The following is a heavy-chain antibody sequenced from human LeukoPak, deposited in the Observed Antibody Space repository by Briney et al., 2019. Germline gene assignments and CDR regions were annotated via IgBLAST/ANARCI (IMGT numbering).Heavy chain of an antibody. V-gene: IGHV3-9*01. J-gene: IGHJ4*02. Sequence: GRSLRLSCAASGFTFDDYAMPWVRQAPGKGLEWVSGISWNSGSIGYADSVKGRFTISRDNAKNSLYLQMNSLRAEDTALYYCAKDRSQSSSWYEFDYWGQGTLVTVSS. D-gene: IGHD6-13*01. CDR2: ISWNSGSI. CDR1: GFTFDDYA. CDR3: AKDRSQSSSWYEFDY.